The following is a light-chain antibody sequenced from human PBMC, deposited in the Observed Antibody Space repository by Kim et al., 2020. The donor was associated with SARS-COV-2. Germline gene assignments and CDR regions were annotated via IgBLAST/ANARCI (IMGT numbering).Light chain of an antibody. J-gene: IGKJ1*01. CDR3: QQYVSSPRT. Sequence: EIVLTQSPGTLALSPGESATLPCRASRSVSNSYLAWYQQKPGQALRLLIYAASSKATGIPGRFSGSGSGTDFTLTISGLEAEDFAVYYFQQYVSSPRTFGQGTKVDFK. CDR2: AAS. CDR1: RSVSNSY. V-gene: IGKV3-20*01.